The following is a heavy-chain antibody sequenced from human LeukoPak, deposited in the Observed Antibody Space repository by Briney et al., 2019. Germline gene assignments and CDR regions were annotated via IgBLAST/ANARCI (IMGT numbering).Heavy chain of an antibody. CDR2: ISAYTGNT. J-gene: IGHJ5*02. D-gene: IGHD4-11*01. V-gene: IGHV1-18*01. CDR3: ARGGVDYSNPFDP. CDR1: GYTFTSYG. Sequence: GASVKVSCKASGYTFTSYGISWVRQAPGQGLEWMGWISAYTGNTDYAQKLQGRVTMTTDTSTSTAYMELRSLRSDYTAEYYCARGGVDYSNPFDPWGQGTLVTVSS.